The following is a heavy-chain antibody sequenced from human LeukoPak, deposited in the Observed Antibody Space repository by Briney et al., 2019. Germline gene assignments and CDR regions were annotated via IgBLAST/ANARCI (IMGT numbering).Heavy chain of an antibody. CDR3: ARDPRDSVWGGTGRC. J-gene: IGHJ4*02. CDR1: GGSISSYY. D-gene: IGHD3-16*01. CDR2: IYYSGGT. Sequence: NASETLSLTCTVSGGSISSYYWSWLRQPPGKGLEWIGYIYYSGGTNYNPSLKSRVTISVDTSKNQFSLKLSSVTAAATAVYYCARDPRDSVWGGTGRCWGPGTLVTVSS. V-gene: IGHV4-59*01.